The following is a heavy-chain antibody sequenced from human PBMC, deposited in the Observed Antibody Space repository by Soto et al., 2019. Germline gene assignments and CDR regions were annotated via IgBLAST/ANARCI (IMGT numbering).Heavy chain of an antibody. Sequence: VGSLILSCAASGFTFISYAMSWVRQAPGKGLEWVSAISGSGGSTYCADSVKGRFTISRDNSKNTLYLQMNSLRAEDTAVYYCAKRANYDFWSGDQNYWGQGTLGTAS. J-gene: IGHJ4*02. CDR2: ISGSGGST. CDR3: AKRANYDFWSGDQNY. V-gene: IGHV3-23*01. CDR1: GFTFISYA. D-gene: IGHD3-3*01.